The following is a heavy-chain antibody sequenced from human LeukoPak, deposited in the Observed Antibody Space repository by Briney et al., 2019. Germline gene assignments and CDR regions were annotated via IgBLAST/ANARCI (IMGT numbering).Heavy chain of an antibody. CDR3: AELGITMIGGV. CDR1: GFIFRNYP. CDR2: ISSSGSTI. J-gene: IGHJ6*04. V-gene: IGHV3-48*03. Sequence: GRSLRLSCVGSGFIFRNYPMYWVRQAPGKGLEWVSYISSSGSTIYYADSVKGRFTISRDNAKNSLYLQMNSLRAEDTAVYYCAELGITMIGGVWGKGTTVTISS. D-gene: IGHD3-10*02.